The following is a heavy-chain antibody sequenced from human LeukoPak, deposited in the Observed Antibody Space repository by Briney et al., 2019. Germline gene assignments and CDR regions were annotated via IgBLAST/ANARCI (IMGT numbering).Heavy chain of an antibody. Sequence: ASVKVSCKVSGYTLTELSMHWVRQAPGKGLEWMGGFDPEDGETIYAQKFQGRVTMTEDTSTDTAYMELSSLRSEDTAVYNCATTSKDSSVGGDAFDIWGQGTMVTVSS. CDR3: ATTSKDSSVGGDAFDI. J-gene: IGHJ3*02. CDR1: GYTLTELS. CDR2: FDPEDGET. D-gene: IGHD3-22*01. V-gene: IGHV1-24*01.